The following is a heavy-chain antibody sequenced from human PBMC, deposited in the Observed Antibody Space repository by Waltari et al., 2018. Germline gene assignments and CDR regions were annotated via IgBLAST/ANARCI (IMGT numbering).Heavy chain of an antibody. V-gene: IGHV3-23*03. CDR1: GFTFSSYA. CDR3: AKGGGALAAPYYYYMDV. Sequence: EVQLLESGGGLVQPGGSLRLSCAASGFTFSSYAMSWVRQAPGKGLEWVSVIYSGGSTYYADSVKGRFTISRDNSKNTLYLQMNSLRAEDTAVYYCAKGGGALAAPYYYYMDVWGKGTTVTVSS. CDR2: IYSGGST. J-gene: IGHJ6*03. D-gene: IGHD2-15*01.